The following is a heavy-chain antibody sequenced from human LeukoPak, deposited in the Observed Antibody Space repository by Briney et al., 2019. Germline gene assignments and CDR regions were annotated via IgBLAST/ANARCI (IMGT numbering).Heavy chain of an antibody. V-gene: IGHV4-39*01. CDR2: IYYSGST. CDR3: ARLYYYDSSGYLRAFDI. CDR1: GGSISSSSYY. Sequence: SETLSLTXTVSGGSISSSSYYWGWIRQPPGKGLEWIGSIYYSGSTYYNPSLKSRVTISVDTSKNQFSLELSSVTAADTAVYYCARLYYYDSSGYLRAFDIWGQGTMVTVSS. D-gene: IGHD3-22*01. J-gene: IGHJ3*02.